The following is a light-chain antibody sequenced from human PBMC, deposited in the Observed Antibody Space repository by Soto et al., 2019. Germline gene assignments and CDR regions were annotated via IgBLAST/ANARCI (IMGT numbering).Light chain of an antibody. CDR2: GAS. Sequence: EIVLTQSPGTLSLSPGERATLSCRASQSVSSNYLAWYQQKPGQAPRLLIYGASSRATGIPDRFIGSGSGPDFTLTISRLEPEDFAVYYCQQYGGSPRVTFGGGTKVEIK. CDR1: QSVSSNY. J-gene: IGKJ4*01. CDR3: QQYGGSPRVT. V-gene: IGKV3-20*01.